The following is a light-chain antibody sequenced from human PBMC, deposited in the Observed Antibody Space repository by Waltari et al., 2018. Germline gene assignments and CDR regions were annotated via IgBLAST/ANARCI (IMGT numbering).Light chain of an antibody. CDR1: QGIRTD. V-gene: IGKV1-6*01. Sequence: AIQMTQSPSSLSASVGDRVTITCRARQGIRTDLGWYQQKPGKAPKVLIYAASSLQSGVPSRFSGSGSGTDFTLTISSLQPDDFATYYCLQDYIYPWTFGQGTKVEIK. CDR2: AAS. CDR3: LQDYIYPWT. J-gene: IGKJ1*01.